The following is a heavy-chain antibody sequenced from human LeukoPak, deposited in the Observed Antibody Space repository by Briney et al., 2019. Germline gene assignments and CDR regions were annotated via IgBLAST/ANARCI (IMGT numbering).Heavy chain of an antibody. V-gene: IGHV3-23*01. D-gene: IGHD3-22*01. CDR3: AKGGYYDSSGYLAP. J-gene: IGHJ5*02. CDR1: GFTFSSYA. Sequence: PGASLRLSCAASGFTFSSYAMSWVRQAPGKGLEWVSAISGSGGSTYYADSVKGRFTISRDNSKNTLYLQMNSLRAEGTAVYYCAKGGYYDSSGYLAPWGQGTLVTVSS. CDR2: ISGSGGST.